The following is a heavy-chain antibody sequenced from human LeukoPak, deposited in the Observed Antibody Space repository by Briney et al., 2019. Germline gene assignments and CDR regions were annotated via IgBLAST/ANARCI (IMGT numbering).Heavy chain of an antibody. CDR1: GITLSNYG. Sequence: PGGSLRLSCAVSGITLSNYGMSWVRQAPGKGLEWVAGMSASGASTNYADSVKGRFTISSDNAKNTLYLQMNSLRAEDTAVYFCAKRGVVIRVILVGFHKEAYYFDSWGQGALVTVSS. CDR2: MSASGAST. CDR3: AKRGVVIRVILVGFHKEAYYFDS. V-gene: IGHV3-23*01. J-gene: IGHJ4*02. D-gene: IGHD3-22*01.